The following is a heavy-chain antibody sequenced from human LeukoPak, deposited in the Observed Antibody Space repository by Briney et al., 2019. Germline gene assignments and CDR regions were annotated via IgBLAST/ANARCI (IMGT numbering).Heavy chain of an antibody. J-gene: IGHJ6*03. CDR2: IHYSGST. CDR3: ARTTEGYCSGGSCYYYYYYMDV. V-gene: IGHV4-59*01. D-gene: IGHD2-15*01. CDR1: GGSISNYY. Sequence: SETLSLTCTVSGGSISNYYWSWIRQPPGKGLEWIGYIHYSGSTSYNPSLKSRVTISVDTFKNQFSLKLRFVTPADTAVYYCARTTEGYCSGGSCYYYYYYMDVWGKGTTVTVSS.